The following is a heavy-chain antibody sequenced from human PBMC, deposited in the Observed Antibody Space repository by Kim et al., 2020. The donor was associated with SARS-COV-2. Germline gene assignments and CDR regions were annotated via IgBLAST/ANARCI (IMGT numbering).Heavy chain of an antibody. CDR2: GNGNT. D-gene: IGHD3-16*01. J-gene: IGHJ4*02. Sequence: GNGNTIYSQKVQGRVTFTTDTSASTAYMELSLLRSKDSAVYYCLGGFYFDYWGQGTLVTVSS. V-gene: IGHV1-3*01. CDR3: LGGFYFDY.